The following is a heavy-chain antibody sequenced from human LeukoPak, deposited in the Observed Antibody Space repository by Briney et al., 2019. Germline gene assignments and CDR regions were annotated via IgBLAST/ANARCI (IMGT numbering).Heavy chain of an antibody. J-gene: IGHJ3*02. CDR3: ARGPYSYDSSGAFDI. D-gene: IGHD3-22*01. V-gene: IGHV4-61*02. CDR2: ISSSGST. CDR1: GDSISSGDYY. Sequence: SETLSLTCTVSGDSISSGDYYWSWIRQPAGNGLEWIGRISSSGSTNYNPSLKSRVTISVDTSKNQFSLKLSSVTAADTAVYFCARGPYSYDSSGAFDIWGQGTMVTVSS.